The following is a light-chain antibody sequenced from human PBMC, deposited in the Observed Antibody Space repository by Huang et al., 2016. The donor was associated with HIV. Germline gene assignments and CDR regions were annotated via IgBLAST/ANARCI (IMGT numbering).Light chain of an antibody. V-gene: IGKV1-33*01. Sequence: DIQMTQSPSSLSASVGDRVTITCQASQDISNYLNWYQQKPGKAPKLLIYDASNLETGVPSRFSGSGSGTDFTCTISRLQPEDIATYYCQQYDNLPFTFGQGTKLEIK. CDR2: DAS. CDR3: QQYDNLPFT. J-gene: IGKJ2*01. CDR1: QDISNY.